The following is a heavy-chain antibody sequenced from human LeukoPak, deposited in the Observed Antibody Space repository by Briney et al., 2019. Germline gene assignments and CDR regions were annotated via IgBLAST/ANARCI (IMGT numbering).Heavy chain of an antibody. CDR1: GFTFTRYA. V-gene: IGHV3-11*01. Sequence: GGSLRLSCAASGFTFTRYAMSWVRQAPGKGLEWVSYISSSGSTIYYADSVKGRFTISRDNAKNSLYLQMNSLRAEDTAVYYCASVRSSWYLDYWGQGTLVTVSS. CDR3: ASVRSSWYLDY. CDR2: ISSSGSTI. D-gene: IGHD6-13*01. J-gene: IGHJ4*02.